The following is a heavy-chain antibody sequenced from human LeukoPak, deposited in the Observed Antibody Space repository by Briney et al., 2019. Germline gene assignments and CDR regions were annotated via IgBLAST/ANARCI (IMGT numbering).Heavy chain of an antibody. V-gene: IGHV3-21*01. CDR3: ARAIRRQVDYFDY. CDR2: ISSSSSYI. J-gene: IGHJ4*02. Sequence: GGSLRLSCAASGFTFSSYSMNWVRQAPGKGLEWVSSISSSSSYIYYADSVKGRFTISRDNAKNSLYLQMNSLRAEDTAVYYCARAIRRQVDYFDYWGQGTLVTVS. CDR1: GFTFSSYS.